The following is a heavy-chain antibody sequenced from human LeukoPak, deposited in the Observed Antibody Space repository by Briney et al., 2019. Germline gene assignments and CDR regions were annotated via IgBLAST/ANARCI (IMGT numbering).Heavy chain of an antibody. CDR2: VHESGSA. Sequence: PSETLSLTCIVSGGSISGSNYHWGWIRQPPARGLEWVGHVHESGSAYYNSSLRSRTSISVDTSKNQFSLRLTAVTAADTAVYYCAREPNAWGQGILVTVSS. CDR1: GGSISGSNYH. CDR3: AREPNA. J-gene: IGHJ5*02. V-gene: IGHV4-39*07.